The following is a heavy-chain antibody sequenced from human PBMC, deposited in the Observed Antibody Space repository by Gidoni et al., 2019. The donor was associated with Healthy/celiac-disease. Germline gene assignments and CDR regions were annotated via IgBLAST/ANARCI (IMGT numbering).Heavy chain of an antibody. CDR3: TTPTPYSSSSRYYYYYYGMDV. J-gene: IGHJ6*02. V-gene: IGHV3-15*01. Sequence: EVQLVESGGGLVKPGGSLRLSCAASGFTFSNAWMSWVRQAPGKGLEWVGRIKSKTDGGTTDYAAPVKGRFTISRDDSKNTLYLQMNSLKTEDTAVYYCTTPTPYSSSSRYYYYYYGMDVWGQGTTVTVSS. CDR2: IKSKTDGGTT. CDR1: GFTFSNAW. D-gene: IGHD6-6*01.